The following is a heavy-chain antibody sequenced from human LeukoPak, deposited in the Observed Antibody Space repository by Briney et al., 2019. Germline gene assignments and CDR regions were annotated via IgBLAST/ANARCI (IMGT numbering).Heavy chain of an antibody. V-gene: IGHV3-49*03. CDR1: GFTFGDYA. J-gene: IGHJ4*02. CDR3: TRDFSSIWYGTTDY. D-gene: IGHD6-13*01. CDR2: IRSKAYGGTT. Sequence: GGSLRLSCTASGFTFGDYAMSWFRQAPGKGLVWIGFIRSKAYGGTTEYAASVKGRFTISRDDSKSIAYLQMNSLKTEDTAVYYCTRDFSSIWYGTTDYWGQGTLVTVSS.